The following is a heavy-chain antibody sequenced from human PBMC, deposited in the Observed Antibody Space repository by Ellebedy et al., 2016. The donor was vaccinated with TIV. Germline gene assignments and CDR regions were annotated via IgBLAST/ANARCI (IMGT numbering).Heavy chain of an antibody. CDR3: ARQDYYDSSGYYQD. CDR1: GYTFTSYG. J-gene: IGHJ4*02. V-gene: IGHV1-46*01. Sequence: ASVKVSCXASGYTFTSYGISWVRQAPGQGLEWMGIINPSGGSTSYAQKFQGRVTMTRDTSTSTAYMELRSLRSDDTAVYYCARQDYYDSSGYYQDWGQGTLVTVSS. D-gene: IGHD3-22*01. CDR2: INPSGGST.